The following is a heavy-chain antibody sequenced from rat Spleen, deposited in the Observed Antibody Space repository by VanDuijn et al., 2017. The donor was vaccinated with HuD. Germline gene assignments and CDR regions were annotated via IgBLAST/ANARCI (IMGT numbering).Heavy chain of an antibody. J-gene: IGHJ2*01. CDR3: ARETGYNSYFDY. D-gene: IGHD1-4*01. CDR1: GLNFSKYG. V-gene: IGHV5-29*01. Sequence: EVQLVESGGGLVQPGRSLKLSCAASGLNFSKYGMAWVCQAPMKGLEWVATITYDGNSTFYRDSVRGRFTISRDDSKSTLYLQMDSLRSEDTATYYCARETGYNSYFDYWGQGVMVTVSS. CDR2: ITYDGNST.